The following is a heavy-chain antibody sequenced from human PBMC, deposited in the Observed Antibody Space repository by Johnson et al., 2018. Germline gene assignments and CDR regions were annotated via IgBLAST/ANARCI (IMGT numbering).Heavy chain of an antibody. CDR2: ISYDGSDK. V-gene: IGHV3-30*18. CDR3: AKDPFYHDGSAYSTSYYDYYMDV. J-gene: IGHJ6*03. D-gene: IGHD3-22*01. Sequence: QVQLVQSGGGVVQPGRSLRLSCAASGFHVSSFGMHWVRQAPGKGLEWVSLISYDGSDKNSADSVKGRFPSSSDTSKHPLFLQMNSRRAEDPAIYYYAKDPFYHDGSAYSTSYYDYYMDVWGKGTTVTVSS. CDR1: GFHVSSFG.